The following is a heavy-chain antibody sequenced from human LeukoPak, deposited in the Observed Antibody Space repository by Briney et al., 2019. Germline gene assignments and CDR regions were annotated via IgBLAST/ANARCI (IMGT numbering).Heavy chain of an antibody. J-gene: IGHJ4*02. CDR3: AKEGTASNPSDLDH. D-gene: IGHD1/OR15-1a*01. V-gene: IGHV3-30*02. Sequence: GGSLRLSCAASGFIFTDYGMHWVRQAPGKGLEWLTFIRYDGSDEYYADSVKGRFTISRDNSKNTLYLQMNSLTSEDTAVYYCAKEGTASNPSDLDHWGQGILVTVSS. CDR2: IRYDGSDE. CDR1: GFIFTDYG.